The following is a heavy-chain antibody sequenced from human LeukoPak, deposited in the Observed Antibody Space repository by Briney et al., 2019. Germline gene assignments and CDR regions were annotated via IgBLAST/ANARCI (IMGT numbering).Heavy chain of an antibody. J-gene: IGHJ4*02. CDR2: MNPNSGNT. V-gene: IGHV1-8*01. D-gene: IGHD3-22*01. Sequence: ASVTVSCKASGYTFTSYDINWVRQATGQGLEWMGWMNPNSGNTGYAQKFQGRVTMTRNTSISTAYMELSSLRSEDTAVYYCARGGLTYYYDSSGYLNYWGQGTLVTVSS. CDR1: GYTFTSYD. CDR3: ARGGLTYYYDSSGYLNY.